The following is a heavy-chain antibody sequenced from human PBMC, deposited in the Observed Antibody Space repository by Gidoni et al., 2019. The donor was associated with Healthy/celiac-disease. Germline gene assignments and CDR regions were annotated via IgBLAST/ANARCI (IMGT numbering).Heavy chain of an antibody. V-gene: IGHV2-70*15. CDR3: ARTIVGATGVWFDP. Sequence: QVPLRESGPALVNPTQTLPLTCTFPGFSLSTSGLCGSWIRQPPGKALEWLARIDWDDDKYYSTSLKTMLTISKDTSKNQVVLTMTNMDPVDTATYYCARTIVGATGVWFDPWGQGTLVTVSS. D-gene: IGHD1-26*01. CDR2: IDWDDDK. CDR1: GFSLSTSGLC. J-gene: IGHJ5*02.